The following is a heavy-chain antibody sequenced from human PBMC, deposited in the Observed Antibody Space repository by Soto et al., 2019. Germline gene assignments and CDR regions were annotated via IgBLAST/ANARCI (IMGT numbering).Heavy chain of an antibody. D-gene: IGHD3-22*01. CDR3: AKDPGMYYYDSSGYYYDY. Sequence: GGSLRLSCAASGFTFSSYGMHWVRQAPGKGLEWVAGISYDGSNKYYADSVKGRFTISRDNSKNTLYLQMNSLRAEDTAVYYCAKDPGMYYYDSSGYYYDYWGQGTLVTVSS. CDR1: GFTFSSYG. V-gene: IGHV3-30*18. CDR2: ISYDGSNK. J-gene: IGHJ4*02.